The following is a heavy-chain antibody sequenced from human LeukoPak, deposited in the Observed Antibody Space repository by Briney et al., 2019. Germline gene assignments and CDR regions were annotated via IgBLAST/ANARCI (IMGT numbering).Heavy chain of an antibody. D-gene: IGHD3-9*01. J-gene: IGHJ4*02. CDR3: ARGLDFDY. Sequence: SETLSLTCTVSGGSISSHHWSWIRQPPGKGLEWIGYIYYSGSTNFNPSLKSRVTISVDTSKNQFSLKLSSVTAADTAVYYCARGLDFDYWGQGTLVTVSS. V-gene: IGHV4-59*11. CDR1: GGSISSHH. CDR2: IYYSGST.